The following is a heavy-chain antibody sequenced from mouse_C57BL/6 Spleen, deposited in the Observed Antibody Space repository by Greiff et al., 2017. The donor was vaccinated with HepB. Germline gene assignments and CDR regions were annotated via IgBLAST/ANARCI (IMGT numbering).Heavy chain of an antibody. CDR1: GYAFSSSW. Sequence: QVQLQQSGPELVKPGASVKISCKASGYAFSSSWMNWVKQRPGKGLEWIGRIYPGDGDTNYNGKFKGKATLTADKSSSTAYMQLSSLTSEDSAVYFCARSAYGKYFDYWGQGTTLTVSS. D-gene: IGHD1-1*01. V-gene: IGHV1-82*01. J-gene: IGHJ2*01. CDR2: IYPGDGDT. CDR3: ARSAYGKYFDY.